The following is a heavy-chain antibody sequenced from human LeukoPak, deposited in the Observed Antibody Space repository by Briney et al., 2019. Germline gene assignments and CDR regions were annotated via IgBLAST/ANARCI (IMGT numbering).Heavy chain of an antibody. J-gene: IGHJ5*02. CDR3: ARRRITMIVVAPRFDP. V-gene: IGHV4-34*01. CDR2: INHSGST. D-gene: IGHD3-22*01. CDR1: GGSFSGYY. Sequence: MASETLSLTCAVYGGSFSGYYWSWIRQPPGKGLEWIGEINHSGSTNYNPSLKSRVTISVDTSKNQFSLKLSSVTAADTAVYYCARRRITMIVVAPRFDPWGQGTLVTVSS.